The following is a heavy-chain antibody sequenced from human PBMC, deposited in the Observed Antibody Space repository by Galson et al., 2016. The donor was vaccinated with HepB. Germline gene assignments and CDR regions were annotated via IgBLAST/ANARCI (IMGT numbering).Heavy chain of an antibody. J-gene: IGHJ4*02. D-gene: IGHD3-16*01. Sequence: TLSLTCAVSSDSINSKNWWSWVRQPPGKGLEWIGETSHSGNTNYSPSLKSRVTISLDKSKNQFSLNLKYMTAADTAVYYCASNRGGGSYFDSWGQGILVTGAS. CDR1: SDSINSKNW. CDR2: TSHSGNT. CDR3: ASNRGGGSYFDS. V-gene: IGHV4-4*02.